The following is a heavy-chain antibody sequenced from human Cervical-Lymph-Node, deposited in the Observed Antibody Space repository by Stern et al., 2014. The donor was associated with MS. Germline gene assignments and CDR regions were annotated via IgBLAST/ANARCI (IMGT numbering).Heavy chain of an antibody. CDR3: AREVGSLAMDV. CDR1: GDTFTDYA. Sequence: VHLVESGGEVKKPGSSVKVSCKASGDTFTDYAISWVRQAPGQGPEWMGGITPIFNSADYAQKFQGRLPITADKSRSTAYMELSSLTSDDTAVYYCAREVGSLAMDVWGQGTTVIVSS. V-gene: IGHV1-69*06. CDR2: ITPIFNSA. J-gene: IGHJ6*01. D-gene: IGHD1-1*01.